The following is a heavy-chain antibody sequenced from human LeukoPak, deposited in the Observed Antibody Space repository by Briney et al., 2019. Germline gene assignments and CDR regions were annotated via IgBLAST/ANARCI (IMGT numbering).Heavy chain of an antibody. Sequence: PSETLSLTCTVSGGSISSHYWSWIRQPPGKGLEWIGYIYYSGSTNYNPSLKSRVTISVDTSKNQFSLKLSSVTAADTAVYYCARELRNYDILTGDAFDIWGQGTMVTVSS. D-gene: IGHD3-9*01. CDR2: IYYSGST. J-gene: IGHJ3*02. CDR1: GGSISSHY. CDR3: ARELRNYDILTGDAFDI. V-gene: IGHV4-59*11.